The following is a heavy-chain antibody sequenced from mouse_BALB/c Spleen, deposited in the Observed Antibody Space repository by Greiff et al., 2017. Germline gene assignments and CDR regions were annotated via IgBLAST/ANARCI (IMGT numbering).Heavy chain of an antibody. CDR2: IWRGGST. V-gene: IGHV2-5-1*01. CDR3: AKRGGTWYAMDY. D-gene: IGHD3-3*01. Sequence: VQLVESGPSLVQPSQSLSITCTVSGFSLTSYGVHWVRQSPGKGLEWLGVIWRGGSTDYNAAFMSRLSITKDNSKSQVFFKMNSLQADDTAIYYCAKRGGTWYAMDYWGQGTSVTVSS. J-gene: IGHJ4*01. CDR1: GFSLTSYG.